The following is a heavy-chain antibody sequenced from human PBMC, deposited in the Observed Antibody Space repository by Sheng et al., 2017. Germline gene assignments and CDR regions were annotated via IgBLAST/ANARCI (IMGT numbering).Heavy chain of an antibody. CDR2: INPNSGGT. J-gene: IGHJ4*02. D-gene: IGHD1-7*01. V-gene: IGHV1-2*02. CDR3: ARRPRTGNYHLDF. CDR1: GYSFTAYY. Sequence: QVQLVQSGAEVKKPGASVKVSCKVSGYSFTAYYIHWVRQAPGLGLEWMGWINPNSGGTNYAQKFRGRVTLTWDTSINTAYMDLGKLTSDDRAMYFCARRPRTGNYHLDFWGQGTLVTVSS.